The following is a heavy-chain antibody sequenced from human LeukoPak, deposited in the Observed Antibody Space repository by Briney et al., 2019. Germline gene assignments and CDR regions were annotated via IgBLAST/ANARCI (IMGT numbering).Heavy chain of an antibody. CDR3: AKDLWLAFDY. CDR2: ISGSGGST. J-gene: IGHJ4*02. D-gene: IGHD3-10*01. V-gene: IGHV3-23*01. CDR1: GFTFSSYA. Sequence: PGASLRLSCAASGFTFSSYAMSWVRQAPGKGLEWVSAISGSGGSTYYADSVKGRFTISRGNSKNTLYLQMNSLRAEDTAVYYCAKDLWLAFDYWGQGTLVTVSS.